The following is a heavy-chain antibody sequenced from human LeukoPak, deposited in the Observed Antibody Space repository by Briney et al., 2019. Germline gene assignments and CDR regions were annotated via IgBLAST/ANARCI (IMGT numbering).Heavy chain of an antibody. J-gene: IGHJ4*02. CDR2: IYHSGST. D-gene: IGHD1-26*01. CDR3: ARLKEVGFDY. CDR1: GYSISSGYY. Sequence: SETLSLTCTVSGYSISSGYYWGWIRQPPGMGLEWIGTIYHSGSTYCNPSLKSRVTISVDTSKNQFSLKLSSVTAADTAVYYCARLKEVGFDYWGQGTLVTVSS. V-gene: IGHV4-38-2*02.